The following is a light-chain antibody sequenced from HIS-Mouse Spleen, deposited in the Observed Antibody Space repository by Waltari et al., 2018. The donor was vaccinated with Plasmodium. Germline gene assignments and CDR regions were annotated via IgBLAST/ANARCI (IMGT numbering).Light chain of an antibody. Sequence: QSALTQPASVSGSPGQSIPISCTGTSSDGGGYNYVSWYQQHPGKAPKLMIYEVSNRPSGVSNRFSGSKSGNTASLTISGLQAEDEADYYCSSYTSSSTLVFGTGTKVTVL. CDR1: SSDGGGYNY. CDR2: EVS. V-gene: IGLV2-14*01. J-gene: IGLJ1*01. CDR3: SSYTSSSTLV.